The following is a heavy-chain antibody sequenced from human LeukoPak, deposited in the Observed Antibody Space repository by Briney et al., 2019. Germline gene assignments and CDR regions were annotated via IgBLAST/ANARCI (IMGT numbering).Heavy chain of an antibody. CDR2: IIPTLVTP. CDR3: ARGGRGYDFWSGYPYYYYYYMDV. V-gene: IGHV1-69*01. Sequence: SVKVSCKASGGTFSSYAISWVRQAPGQGLEGMGGIIPTLVTPNYAQKFQGRVTITADESTSTAYMELSSLRSEDTAVYYCARGGRGYDFWSGYPYYYYYYMDVWGKGTTVTVSS. J-gene: IGHJ6*03. CDR1: GGTFSSYA. D-gene: IGHD3-3*01.